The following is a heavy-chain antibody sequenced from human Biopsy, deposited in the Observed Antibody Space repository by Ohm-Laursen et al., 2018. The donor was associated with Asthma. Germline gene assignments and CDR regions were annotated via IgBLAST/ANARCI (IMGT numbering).Heavy chain of an antibody. CDR3: ARAVDYSHYYGIDV. CDR2: ISVYNGNT. Sequence: GASVKVSCKPSGYTFNSAGITWVRQAPGQGFEWMGWISVYNGNTKVAQKLQDRVTMITDTSTSTAYMELRSLRSDDTAVYFCARAVDYSHYYGIDVWGQGTTVTVS. V-gene: IGHV1-18*01. J-gene: IGHJ6*02. D-gene: IGHD3-10*01. CDR1: GYTFNSAG.